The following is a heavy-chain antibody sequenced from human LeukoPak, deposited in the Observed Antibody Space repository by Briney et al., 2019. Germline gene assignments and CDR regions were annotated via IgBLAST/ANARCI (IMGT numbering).Heavy chain of an antibody. D-gene: IGHD2-2*01. CDR3: ATGPVRCSSTSCYAIFDY. J-gene: IGHJ4*02. V-gene: IGHV1-24*01. Sequence: ASVKVSCKVSGYTLTELSMHWVRQAPGKGLEWMGGFDPEDGETIYAQKFQGRVTMTEDTSTDTAYMELSSMRSEDTAVYYCATGPVRCSSTSCYAIFDYWGQGTLVTVSS. CDR1: GYTLTELS. CDR2: FDPEDGET.